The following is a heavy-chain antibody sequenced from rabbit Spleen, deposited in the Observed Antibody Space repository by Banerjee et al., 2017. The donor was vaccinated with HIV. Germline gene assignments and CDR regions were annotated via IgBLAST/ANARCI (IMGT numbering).Heavy chain of an antibody. CDR3: ARWGDDYSYAMDL. CDR2: INSGSAST. CDR1: GFSFSSSYY. V-gene: IGHV1S45*01. Sequence: QEQLEESGGDLVKPEGSLTLTCTASGFSFSSSYYMCWVRQAPGKGLEWIGCINSGSASTWYASWVNGRFTISKTSSTTVTLQMTSLTAADTATYFCARWGDDYSYAMDLWGQGTLVTVS. D-gene: IGHD2-1*01. J-gene: IGHJ3*01.